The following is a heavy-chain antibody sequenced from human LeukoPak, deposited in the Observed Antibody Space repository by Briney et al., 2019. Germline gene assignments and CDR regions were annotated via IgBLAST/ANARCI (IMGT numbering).Heavy chain of an antibody. CDR3: VRGSRGNYDT. J-gene: IGHJ5*02. V-gene: IGHV3-23*01. D-gene: IGHD3-22*01. Sequence: GGSLRLSCAASGFTFSSNAMCWVRQAPGRGLQWVSSITSSGDNTYYADSVNGRFTISRDNTKNTLHLQVNSLRAEDTAVYYCVRGSRGNYDTWGQGTLVTVSS. CDR2: ITSSGDNT. CDR1: GFTFSSNA.